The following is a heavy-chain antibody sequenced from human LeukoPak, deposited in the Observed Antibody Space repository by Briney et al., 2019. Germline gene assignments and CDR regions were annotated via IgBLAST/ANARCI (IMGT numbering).Heavy chain of an antibody. CDR2: IYYSGST. CDR3: ARGQRYCSGGSCLNWFDP. CDR1: GGSISSGVYS. J-gene: IGHJ5*02. D-gene: IGHD2-15*01. V-gene: IGHV4-61*08. Sequence: RASETLSLTCAVSGGSISSGVYSWSWIRQPPGKGLEWIGYIYYSGSTNYNPSLKSRVTISVDTSKNQFSLKLSSVTAADTAVYYCARGQRYCSGGSCLNWFDPWGQGTLVTVSS.